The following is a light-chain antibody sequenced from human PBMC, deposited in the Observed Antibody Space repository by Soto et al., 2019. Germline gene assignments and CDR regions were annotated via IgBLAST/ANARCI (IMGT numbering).Light chain of an antibody. CDR1: QTFSNS. J-gene: IGKJ5*01. CDR2: GAS. Sequence: EIVLTQSPGTLSLSPGDRATLSCRASQTFSNSFLSWFQQIPGQAPRLLIYGASTRATGIPARFSGSGSGTEFTLTISSLQSEDFAVYYCQQYYDWPITFGQGTRLEIK. CDR3: QQYYDWPIT. V-gene: IGKV3-15*01.